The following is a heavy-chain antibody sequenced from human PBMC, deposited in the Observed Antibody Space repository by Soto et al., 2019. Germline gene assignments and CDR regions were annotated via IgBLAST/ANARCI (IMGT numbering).Heavy chain of an antibody. CDR1: GGSFRDYY. CDR3: SRLVYGDFDY. V-gene: IGHV4-34*02. Sequence: QVQLQQWGAGLLKPSETLSLTCAVYGGSFRDYYWSWIRQSPGKGLEWIGEINHRGSTTYNPPLKSRVTMSLDTSKNQFSLELRSVTPAGTAVYYCSRLVYGDFDYWGQGSLVTVSS. CDR2: INHRGST. D-gene: IGHD4-17*01. J-gene: IGHJ4*02.